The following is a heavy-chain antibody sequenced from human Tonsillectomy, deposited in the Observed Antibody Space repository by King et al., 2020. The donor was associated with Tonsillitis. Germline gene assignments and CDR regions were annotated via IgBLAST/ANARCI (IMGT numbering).Heavy chain of an antibody. CDR3: ARAPKPNSDY. V-gene: IGHV3-7*01. D-gene: IGHD2-21*01. Sequence: DVQLVESGGGLVQPGGSLRLSCAASGFTFSSYWRSWVRQAPGKGLEWVANINQDGSEKYYVDSVKGRFTNSRDKAENSLYLQMNSLRAEDTAVYYCARAPKPNSDYWGQGTLVTVSS. CDR2: INQDGSEK. CDR1: GFTFSSYW. J-gene: IGHJ4*02.